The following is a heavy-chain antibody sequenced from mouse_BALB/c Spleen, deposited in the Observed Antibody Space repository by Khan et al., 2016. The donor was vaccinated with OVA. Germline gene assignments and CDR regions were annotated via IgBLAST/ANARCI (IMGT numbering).Heavy chain of an antibody. CDR2: IYPGTDNT. V-gene: IGHV1-76*01. Sequence: QVQLQQSGAELVRPGASVKLSCKTSGYIFTNYWIHWVKQRSGQGLEWIARIYPGTDNTYYNENLKDKATLTADKSSSTAYMQLSSLKSEDSAVYFCEREEALYYFDYWGQGTTVTVSS. D-gene: IGHD3-2*02. CDR3: EREEALYYFDY. CDR1: GYIFTNYW. J-gene: IGHJ2*01.